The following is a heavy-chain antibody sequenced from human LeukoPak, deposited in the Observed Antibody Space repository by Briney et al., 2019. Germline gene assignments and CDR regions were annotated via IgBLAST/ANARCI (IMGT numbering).Heavy chain of an antibody. CDR1: GFSFRSYS. D-gene: IGHD7-27*01. Sequence: GSLRLSCAASGFSFRSYSINWVRQAPGKGLEWVSYISPSSSTIYFADSVKGRFTISRDNAQNSLYLQMNSLRAEDTAVYYCARENAWGYFDFWGQGTLVTVSS. CDR3: ARENAWGYFDF. CDR2: ISPSSSTI. V-gene: IGHV3-48*01. J-gene: IGHJ4*02.